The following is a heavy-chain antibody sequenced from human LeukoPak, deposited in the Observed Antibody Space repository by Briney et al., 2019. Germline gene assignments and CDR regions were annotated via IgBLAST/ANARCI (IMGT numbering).Heavy chain of an antibody. CDR2: IYYSGST. V-gene: IGHV4-61*08. CDR1: GGSISSGGYY. Sequence: SETLSLTCTVSGGSISSGGYYWSWIRQPPGTGLEWIGYIYYSGSTNYNPSLKSRVTISVDTSKNQFSLKLSSVTAADTAVYYCARYSSSSAYFDYWGQGTLVTVSS. J-gene: IGHJ4*02. CDR3: ARYSSSSAYFDY. D-gene: IGHD6-6*01.